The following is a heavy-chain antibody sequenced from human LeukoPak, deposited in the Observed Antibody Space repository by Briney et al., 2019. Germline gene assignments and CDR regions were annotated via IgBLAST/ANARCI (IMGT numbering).Heavy chain of an antibody. V-gene: IGHV1-69*13. CDR3: ARVGINGDIVVWKFDP. CDR2: IIPIFGTA. CDR1: GGTFSSYA. D-gene: IGHD2-2*01. J-gene: IGHJ5*02. Sequence: GASVKVSCKASGGTFSSYAISWVRQAPGQGLEWMGGIIPIFGTANYAQKFQGRVTITADESTSTAYMELRSLRSDDTAVYYCARVGINGDIVVWKFDPWGQGTLVTVSS.